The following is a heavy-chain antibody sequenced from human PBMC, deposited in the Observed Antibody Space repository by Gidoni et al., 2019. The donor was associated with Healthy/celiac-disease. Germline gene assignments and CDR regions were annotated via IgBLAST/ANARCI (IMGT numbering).Heavy chain of an antibody. CDR1: GVTFSSYA. Sequence: VQLVQSGAEVKMPGSSVKVSCKASGVTFSSYAISWVRQAPGQGLEWMGGITPIFGTANYAQKFQGRVTITADESTTTAYRELSSLRSEDTAVYYCAREGRDYGDYWGQGTLGTVSS. CDR2: ITPIFGTA. CDR3: AREGRDYGDY. V-gene: IGHV1-69*01. D-gene: IGHD2-15*01. J-gene: IGHJ4*02.